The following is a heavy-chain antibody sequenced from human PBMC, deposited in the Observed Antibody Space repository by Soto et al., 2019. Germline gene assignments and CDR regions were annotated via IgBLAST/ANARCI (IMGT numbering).Heavy chain of an antibody. Sequence: SETLSLTCTVSGGSISSYYWSWIRQPPGKGLEWIGYIYYSGSTNYNPSLKSRVTISVDTSKNQFSLKLSSVTAADTAVYYCAREAYAGTVTTQPNYYYYYMDVWGKGTTVTVSS. J-gene: IGHJ6*03. D-gene: IGHD4-17*01. CDR1: GGSISSYY. CDR3: AREAYAGTVTTQPNYYYYYMDV. CDR2: IYYSGST. V-gene: IGHV4-59*01.